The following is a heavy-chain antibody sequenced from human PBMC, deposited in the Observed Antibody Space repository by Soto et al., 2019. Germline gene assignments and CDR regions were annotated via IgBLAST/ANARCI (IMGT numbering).Heavy chain of an antibody. CDR2: ISGSGGST. Sequence: GGSLRLSCAASGFTFSSYAMSWVRQAPGKGLEWVSAISGSGGSTYYADSVKGRFTISRDNSKNTLYLQMNSLRAEDTAVYYCAKDKSRSNMVRGVPDAFDIWGQGTMVTVSS. D-gene: IGHD3-10*01. V-gene: IGHV3-23*01. CDR1: GFTFSSYA. CDR3: AKDKSRSNMVRGVPDAFDI. J-gene: IGHJ3*02.